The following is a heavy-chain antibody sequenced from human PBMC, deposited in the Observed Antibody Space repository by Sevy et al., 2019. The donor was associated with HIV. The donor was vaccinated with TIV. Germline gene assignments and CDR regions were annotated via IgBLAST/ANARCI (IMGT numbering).Heavy chain of an antibody. D-gene: IGHD5-18*01. CDR2: IYPGDSDT. CDR3: ARLIVDTAMVTRPTQEYYYYYYGMDV. J-gene: IGHJ6*02. Sequence: GESLKISCKGSGYSFTSYWIGWVRQMPGKGLEWMGIIYPGDSDTRYSPSFQGQVTISADKSIGTAYLRWSSLKASDTAMYYVARLIVDTAMVTRPTQEYYYYYYGMDVWGQGTTVTVSS. CDR1: GYSFTSYW. V-gene: IGHV5-51*01.